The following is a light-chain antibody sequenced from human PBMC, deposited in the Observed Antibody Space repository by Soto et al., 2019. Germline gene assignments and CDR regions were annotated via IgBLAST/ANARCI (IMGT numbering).Light chain of an antibody. CDR2: GAS. CDR3: QQYGSSPRFT. V-gene: IGKV3-20*01. Sequence: EIVLTQSPGTLSLSPGERATLSCRASQSIASSYLAWFQQKPGQAPRLLIYGASSRATGIPDRFSGGGSRTDFTLTITRLEPEDFAVYYCQQYGSSPRFTFGPGTKVDIK. CDR1: QSIASSY. J-gene: IGKJ3*01.